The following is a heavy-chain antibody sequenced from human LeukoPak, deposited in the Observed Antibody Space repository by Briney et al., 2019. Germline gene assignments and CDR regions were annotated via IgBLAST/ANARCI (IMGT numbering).Heavy chain of an antibody. D-gene: IGHD4-17*01. CDR1: GFTFRSYA. CDR2: ISGSGGST. V-gene: IGHV3-23*01. J-gene: IGHJ6*02. Sequence: PGGSLRLSCAASGFTFRSYAMSWVRQAPGKGLEWVSAISGSGGSTYYADSVKGRFTISRDNSKNTLYLQMNSLRAEDTAVYYCAKYGDYVNRDYYYGMDVWGQGTTVTVSS. CDR3: AKYGDYVNRDYYYGMDV.